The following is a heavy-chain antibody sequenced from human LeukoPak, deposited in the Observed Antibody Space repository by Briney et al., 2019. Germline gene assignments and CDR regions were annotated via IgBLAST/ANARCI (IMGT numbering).Heavy chain of an antibody. CDR2: ISYDGTNK. V-gene: IGHV3-30*18. CDR3: VKEVGIAVACISFFYH. J-gene: IGHJ4*01. D-gene: IGHD6-19*01. CDR1: GFIFSNYG. Sequence: PGGSLRLSCVGSGFIFSNYGMHWVRQAPGKGLEWVAVISYDGTNKFYEDSVKGRFTNSRDSSKNTLYLQMNSLRAEDTAMYYCVKEVGIAVACISFFYHLGQGTLGTGSP.